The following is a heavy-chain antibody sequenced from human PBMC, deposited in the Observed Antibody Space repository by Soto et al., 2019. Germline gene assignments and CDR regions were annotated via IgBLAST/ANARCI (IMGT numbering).Heavy chain of an antibody. CDR1: GFSFRTHW. CDR2: INQDGSEK. J-gene: IGHJ1*01. Sequence: GGSLRLSCAASGFSFRTHWLSWVRLAPGKGLEWVANINQDGSEKNYVDSVKGRFTISRDNSRNSLYLQMNSLRAEDTAVFYCARGFRQHWGQGTLVTVSS. CDR3: ARGFRQH. D-gene: IGHD2-21*01. V-gene: IGHV3-7*01.